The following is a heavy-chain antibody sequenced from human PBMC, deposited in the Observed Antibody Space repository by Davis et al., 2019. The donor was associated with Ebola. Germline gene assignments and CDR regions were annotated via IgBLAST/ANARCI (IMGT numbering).Heavy chain of an antibody. Sequence: PGGSLRLSCAASGFTFSSYSMNWVRQAPGKGLEWVSSISISSSYIYSADSVKGRFTISRDNAKNSLYLQMISLRAEDTAVYYCARDCSSARCQGVAFDYWGQGTLVTVSS. CDR1: GFTFSSYS. D-gene: IGHD2-2*01. J-gene: IGHJ4*02. CDR3: ARDCSSARCQGVAFDY. V-gene: IGHV3-21*01. CDR2: ISISSSYI.